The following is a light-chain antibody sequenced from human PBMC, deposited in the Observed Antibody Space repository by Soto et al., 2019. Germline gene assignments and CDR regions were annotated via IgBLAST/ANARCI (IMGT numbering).Light chain of an antibody. J-gene: IGKJ1*01. V-gene: IGKV3-20*01. Sequence: EIGLTQSPGTLSLSPGERATLSCRASQSVSSSYLAWYQQKPGQAPRLLIYGASSRATGIPYRFSGSGSETDFTLTISRLEPEDFAVYYCQQYGSSSWTFGQGTKVEIK. CDR1: QSVSSSY. CDR2: GAS. CDR3: QQYGSSSWT.